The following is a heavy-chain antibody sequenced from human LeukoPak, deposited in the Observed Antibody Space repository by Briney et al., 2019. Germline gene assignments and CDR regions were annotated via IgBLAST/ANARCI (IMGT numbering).Heavy chain of an antibody. CDR1: GYTFTGYY. V-gene: IGHV1-2*02. D-gene: IGHD6-6*01. Sequence: ASVKVSCKASGYTFTGYYIHWVRQATGQGLEWMGWINSNSGGTNYAQKFQGRVTMTRDTSTTTAYMELNRLRSDDTAVYYCARVRRPEYSSSSYYYYMGVWGKGTTVTVSS. J-gene: IGHJ6*03. CDR2: INSNSGGT. CDR3: ARVRRPEYSSSSYYYYMGV.